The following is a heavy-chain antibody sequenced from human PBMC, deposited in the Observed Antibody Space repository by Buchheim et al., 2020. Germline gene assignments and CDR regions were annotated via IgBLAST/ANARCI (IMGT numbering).Heavy chain of an antibody. D-gene: IGHD1-20*01. CDR1: GYTFTRYG. J-gene: IGHJ6*02. V-gene: IGHV1-18*01. CDR2: ISAYDGNT. CDR3: ARVHNWKAAGFFYYYYGLDV. Sequence: QVQLVQSGAEVKKPGASVKVSCKASGYTFTRYGISWVRQAPGQGLEWMGWISAYDGNTNYAQKFQGRVTLTTDTSTTTAYMELRSLRSDDTAVYFCARVHNWKAAGFFYYYYGLDVWGQGTT.